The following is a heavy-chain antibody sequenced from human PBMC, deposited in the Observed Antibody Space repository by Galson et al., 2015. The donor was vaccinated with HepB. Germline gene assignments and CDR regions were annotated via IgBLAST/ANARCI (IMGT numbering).Heavy chain of an antibody. CDR1: GFTFSSYA. J-gene: IGHJ4*02. V-gene: IGHV3-30*04. Sequence: SLRLSCAASGFTFSSYAMHWVRQAPGKGLEWVAVISYDGSNKYYADSVKGRFTISRDNSKNTLYLQMNSLRAEDTAVYYCAREIDLDDLRLGELALLYWGQGTLVTVSS. CDR3: AREIDLDDLRLGELALLY. CDR2: ISYDGSNK. D-gene: IGHD3-16*01.